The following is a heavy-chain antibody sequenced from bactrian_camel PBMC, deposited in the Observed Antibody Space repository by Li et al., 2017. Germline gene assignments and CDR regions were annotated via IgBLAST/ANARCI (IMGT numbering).Heavy chain of an antibody. CDR1: GYTYSADC. Sequence: HVQLVESGGGSVEAGGSLRLSCVVSGYTYSADCMVWFRQRSGKEREAVATYDSDGTTSYTDSVRGRFTISKDNAKRTLYLQMNSLQPEDTAMYYCAANMMGCYSGSWYQRGTNYWGQGTQVTVS. CDR3: AANMMGCYSGSWYQRGTNY. J-gene: IGHJ4*01. D-gene: IGHD4*01. V-gene: IGHV3S26*01. CDR2: TYDSDGTT.